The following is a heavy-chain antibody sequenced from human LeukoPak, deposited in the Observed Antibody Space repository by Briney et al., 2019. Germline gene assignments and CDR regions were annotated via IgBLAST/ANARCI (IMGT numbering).Heavy chain of an antibody. V-gene: IGHV3-30*18. D-gene: IGHD1-26*01. CDR2: ISYDGSNK. CDR1: GFTFSSYG. J-gene: IGHJ4*02. Sequence: GGSLRLSCAASGFTFSSYGMHWVRQAAGKGLEWVAVISYDGSNKYYADSVKGRFTISRDNSKNTLYLQMNSLRAEDTAVYYCAKLVGATDYFDYWGQGTLVTVSS. CDR3: AKLVGATDYFDY.